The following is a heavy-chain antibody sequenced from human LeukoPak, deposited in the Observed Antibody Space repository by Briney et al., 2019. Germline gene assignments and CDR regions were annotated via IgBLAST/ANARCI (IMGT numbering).Heavy chain of an antibody. V-gene: IGHV3-7*01. Sequence: GGSLRLSCAASGFTFSSYWMTWVRQAPGKGLEWVANIKQDGSEKYYVDSVKGRFTISRDNAKNSLYLQMNSLRAEDTAVYYCAIQKADLITMIRGIIAYWGQGALVTVSS. CDR3: AIQKADLITMIRGIIAY. D-gene: IGHD3-10*01. J-gene: IGHJ4*02. CDR1: GFTFSSYW. CDR2: IKQDGSEK.